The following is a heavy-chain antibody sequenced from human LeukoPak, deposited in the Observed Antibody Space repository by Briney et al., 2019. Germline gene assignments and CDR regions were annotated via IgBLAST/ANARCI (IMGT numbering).Heavy chain of an antibody. Sequence: GWSLRLSCAASGFTFDDYAMHWGRQAPGKGVEWVSGISWNSGSIVYADSVRGRFTTSRDNAKNSLYLQMNSLRAEDTALYYCAKHMRATNTYSFFGLDVWGQGTTVTVSS. CDR2: ISWNSGSI. CDR1: GFTFDDYA. V-gene: IGHV3-9*01. CDR3: AKHMRATNTYSFFGLDV. J-gene: IGHJ6*02. D-gene: IGHD1-26*01.